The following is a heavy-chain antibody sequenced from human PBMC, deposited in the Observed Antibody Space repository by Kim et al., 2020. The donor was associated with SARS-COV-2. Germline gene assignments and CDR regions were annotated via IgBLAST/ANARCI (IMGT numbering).Heavy chain of an antibody. V-gene: IGHV3-33*01. J-gene: IGHJ4*02. CDR1: GFIFSRYG. CDR3: AGAFGDYGLDY. D-gene: IGHD4-17*01. CDR2: IWYDGGSK. Sequence: GGSLRLSCAASGFIFSRYGMHWVRQAPGKGLEWVAVIWYDGGSKNYADSVKGRFTISRDNSKNTLYLQMNSLRVEDTAVYYCAGAFGDYGLDYWGQGTLVTVSS.